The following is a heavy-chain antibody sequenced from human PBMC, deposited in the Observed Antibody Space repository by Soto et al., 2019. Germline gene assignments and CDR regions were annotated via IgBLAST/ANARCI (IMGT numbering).Heavy chain of an antibody. D-gene: IGHD2-21*02. CDR1: GLTFNSVS. CDR3: AREPYGDSQYFDY. CDR2: VSFDGKVT. J-gene: IGHJ4*02. Sequence: QVQLVESGGGMAQAGTSLRLSCTGSGLTFNSVSQHWVRQGPDKGLEWVAVVSFDGKVTYYADSVKGRFTVSRDISKNTIYLQANSLRPEDTAVYYCAREPYGDSQYFDYWGQGTPVTVSS. V-gene: IGHV3-30*04.